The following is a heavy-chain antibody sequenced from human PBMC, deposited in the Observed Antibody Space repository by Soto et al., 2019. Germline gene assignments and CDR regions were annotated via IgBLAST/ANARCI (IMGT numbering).Heavy chain of an antibody. CDR1: GFTFSSYG. V-gene: IGHV3-7*04. D-gene: IGHD3-3*01. CDR2: IKQDGSEK. CDR3: ARGGFYDFWSGYQDY. Sequence: EVQLVESGGGLVQPGGSLRLSCAASGFTFSSYGMRWVRQAPGKGLEWVANIKQDGSEKYYVDSVKGRFTISRDNAKNSLYLQMNSLRAEDTAVYYCARGGFYDFWSGYQDYWGQGTLVTVS. J-gene: IGHJ4*02.